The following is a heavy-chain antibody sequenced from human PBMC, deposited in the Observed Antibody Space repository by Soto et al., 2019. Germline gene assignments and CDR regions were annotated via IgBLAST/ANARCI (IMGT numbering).Heavy chain of an antibody. CDR1: VCPLSSYR. CDR3: VRDSGAKRSRS. Sequence: SVKTAFQAPVCPLSSYRINWVRQAPGQGLEWVGGIVPIRRTADYAQTFQGRVSITADESARKSCMELGSVRSQDTAVYYCVRDSGAKRSRSWGRGTLVTVSS. D-gene: IGHD6-13*01. CDR2: IVPIRRTA. V-gene: IGHV1-69*13. J-gene: IGHJ4*02.